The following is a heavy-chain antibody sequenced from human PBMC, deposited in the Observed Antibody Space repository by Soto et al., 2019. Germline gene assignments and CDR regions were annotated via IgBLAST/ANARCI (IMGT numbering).Heavy chain of an antibody. CDR2: ISYDGSNK. Sequence: QVQLVESGGGVVQPGRSLRLSCEASGFTFSSYGMHWVRQAPGKGLVWVAVISYDGSNKYYADSVKGRFTISRDNSKNTLYLQMNSLRAEDTAVYYCATGGSTMVRGVYWYFDLWGRGTLVTVSS. CDR1: GFTFSSYG. V-gene: IGHV3-30*03. J-gene: IGHJ2*01. D-gene: IGHD3-10*01. CDR3: ATGGSTMVRGVYWYFDL.